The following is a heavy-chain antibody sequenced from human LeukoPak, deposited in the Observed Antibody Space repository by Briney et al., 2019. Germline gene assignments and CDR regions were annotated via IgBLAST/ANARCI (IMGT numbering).Heavy chain of an antibody. CDR1: GFTFTAYA. CDR3: ARGRGWFDH. J-gene: IGHJ5*02. Sequence: EGSLRLSCAASGFTFTAYAMSWFRQTPGKGLEWVGNIHQDGSVTNYVDAVKGRFTISRDNARNSVFLQMNSLRAEDTALYYCARGRGWFDHWGQGTLVTVSS. V-gene: IGHV3-7*01. CDR2: IHQDGSVT.